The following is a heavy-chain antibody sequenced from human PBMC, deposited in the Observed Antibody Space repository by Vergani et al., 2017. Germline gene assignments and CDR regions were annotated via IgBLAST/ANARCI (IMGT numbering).Heavy chain of an antibody. D-gene: IGHD4-17*01. V-gene: IGHV3-74*03. J-gene: IGHJ6*02. CDR2: IKSDGSIT. CDR3: AREGMHDYGDFPPGDGMDV. Sequence: DVHLAESGGGFFQPGGSLRLSCSASGFSFNSYWMHWVRQVPGQGLLWVSRIKSDGSITAYADSVKCRFTISRDNAQNTLYLQMNSLRVEDTGVYYCAREGMHDYGDFPPGDGMDVWGQGTTVTVSS. CDR1: GFSFNSYW.